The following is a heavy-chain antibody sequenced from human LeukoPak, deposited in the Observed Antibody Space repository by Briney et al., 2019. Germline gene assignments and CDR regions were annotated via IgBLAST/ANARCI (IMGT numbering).Heavy chain of an antibody. V-gene: IGHV3-64*01. CDR1: GFTFRSHA. Sequence: GGSLRLSCEASGFTFRSHAMHWVRQAPGKGLEYVSAISSNGFSTYYANSLQGRFTISRDNSKNTLYLQMSSLGPEDMAVYYCAIWVILGYDFDYWGQGTLVTVSS. CDR3: AIWVILGYDFDY. J-gene: IGHJ4*02. CDR2: ISSNGFST. D-gene: IGHD5-12*01.